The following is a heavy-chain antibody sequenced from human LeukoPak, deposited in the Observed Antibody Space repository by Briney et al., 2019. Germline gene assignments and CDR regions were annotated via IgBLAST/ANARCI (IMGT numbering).Heavy chain of an antibody. CDR1: GFTFSSYE. CDR3: AKDRWARGDQVATADSVHY. Sequence: AGGSLRLSCAASGFTFSSYEMNWVRQAPGKGLGWVSYISSSGSTIYYADSVKGRFTISRDNSKNTLYLQMNNLRAEDTAVYYCAKDRWARGDQVATADSVHYWGQGTLVTVSS. D-gene: IGHD5-12*01. CDR2: ISSSGSTI. J-gene: IGHJ4*02. V-gene: IGHV3-48*03.